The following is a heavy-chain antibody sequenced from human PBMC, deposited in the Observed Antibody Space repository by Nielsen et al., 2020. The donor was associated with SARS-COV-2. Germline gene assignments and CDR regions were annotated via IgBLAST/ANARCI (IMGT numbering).Heavy chain of an antibody. D-gene: IGHD3-3*01. J-gene: IGHJ6*02. Sequence: ASVKVSCKASGYTFTSYAMNWVRQAPGQGLEWMGWINTNTGNPTYAQGFTGRFVFSLDTSVSTAYLQISSLKAEDTAVYYCARNLLRFHLYYYCGMDVWGQGTTVTVSS. V-gene: IGHV7-4-1*02. CDR2: INTNTGNP. CDR1: GYTFTSYA. CDR3: ARNLLRFHLYYYCGMDV.